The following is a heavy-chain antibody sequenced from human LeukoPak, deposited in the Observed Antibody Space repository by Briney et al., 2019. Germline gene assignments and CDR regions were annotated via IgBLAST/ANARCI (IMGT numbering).Heavy chain of an antibody. J-gene: IGHJ4*02. D-gene: IGHD3-10*01. CDR2: ISYDGSNK. CDR1: GFTFSSYG. V-gene: IGHV3-30*18. CDR3: ANENYYGSGSYPDY. Sequence: PGGSLRLSCAASGFTFSSYGIHWVRQAPGKGLEWVALISYDGSNKYYADSVKGRFTISRDNSKNTPYLQMNSLRAEDTAVYYCANENYYGSGSYPDYWGQGTLVTVSS.